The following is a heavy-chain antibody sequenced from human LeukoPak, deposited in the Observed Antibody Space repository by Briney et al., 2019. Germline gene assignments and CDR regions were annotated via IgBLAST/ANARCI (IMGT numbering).Heavy chain of an antibody. V-gene: IGHV3-48*04. J-gene: IGHJ4*02. CDR1: GFTFSSYS. Sequence: GGSLRLSCAASGFTFSSYSMNWVRQAPGKGLEWVSYISSSGSTIYYADSVKGRFTISRDNAKNSLYLQMNSLRAEDTAVYYCARGLTRDYFDYWGQGTLVTVSS. CDR3: ARGLTRDYFDY. CDR2: ISSSGSTI.